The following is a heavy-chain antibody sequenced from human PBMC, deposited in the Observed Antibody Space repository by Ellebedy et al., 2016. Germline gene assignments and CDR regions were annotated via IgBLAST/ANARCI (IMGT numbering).Heavy chain of an antibody. CDR3: ARVYSSSPGYSDY. Sequence: SETLSLTCTVSGGSITSGGYYWTWIRQQPGTGLEWIGYIFHTGNTYYNPSLKSRGTISVDTSKNQFSLKLNSVTAADTAVYYCARVYSSSPGYSDYWGQGTLVTVSS. D-gene: IGHD6-13*01. CDR1: GGSITSGGYY. V-gene: IGHV4-31*03. J-gene: IGHJ4*02. CDR2: IFHTGNT.